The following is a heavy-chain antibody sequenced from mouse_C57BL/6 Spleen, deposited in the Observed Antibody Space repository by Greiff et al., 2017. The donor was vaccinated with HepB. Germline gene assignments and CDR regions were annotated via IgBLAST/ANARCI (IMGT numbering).Heavy chain of an antibody. CDR3: ARSGELFYAMDY. D-gene: IGHD1-1*02. J-gene: IGHJ4*01. Sequence: VQLKESGAELARPGASVKLSCKASGYTFTSYGISWVKQRSGQGLEWIGEIYPRSGNTYYNEKFKGKATLTADKSSSTAYMELRSLTSEDSAVYFCARSGELFYAMDYWGQGTSVTVSS. V-gene: IGHV1-81*01. CDR2: IYPRSGNT. CDR1: GYTFTSYG.